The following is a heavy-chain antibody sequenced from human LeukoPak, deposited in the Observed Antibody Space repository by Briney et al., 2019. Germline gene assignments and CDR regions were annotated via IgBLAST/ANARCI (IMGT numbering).Heavy chain of an antibody. Sequence: GGSLRLSCAASGFTFSSYGMHWVRQAPGKGLEWVAFIRYDGSNKYYADSVKGRFTISRDNSKNTLYLQMNSLRAEDTAVYYCAKGGAARPYYMDVWGKGTTVTVSS. CDR2: IRYDGSNK. D-gene: IGHD6-6*01. J-gene: IGHJ6*03. V-gene: IGHV3-30*02. CDR1: GFTFSSYG. CDR3: AKGGAARPYYMDV.